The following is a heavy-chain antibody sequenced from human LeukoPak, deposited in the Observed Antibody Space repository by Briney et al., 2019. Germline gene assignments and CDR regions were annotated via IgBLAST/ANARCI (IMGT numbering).Heavy chain of an antibody. J-gene: IGHJ4*02. CDR2: FDPVDSET. V-gene: IGHV1-24*01. D-gene: IGHD6-13*01. CDR1: RSSLSELL. Sequence: ASVNVSCKVSRSSLSELLLHWVRPPPGKGLEWMGGFDPVDSETIYSQKFQGRVTMTEDTSTDTAYMELINLTSEDTAVYYCAREVSSSLDYWGQGTLVTVSS. CDR3: AREVSSSLDY.